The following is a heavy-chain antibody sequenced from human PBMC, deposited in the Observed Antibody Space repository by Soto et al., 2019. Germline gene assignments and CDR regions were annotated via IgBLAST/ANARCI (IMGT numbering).Heavy chain of an antibody. Sequence: ASVKVSCKXSGYTFTSYAMHWVRQAPGQRLEWMGWINAGNGNTKYSQKFQGRVTITRDTSASTAYMELSSLRSEDTAVYYCARDRCSGGSCYSGHDYWGQGTLVTVSS. D-gene: IGHD2-15*01. V-gene: IGHV1-3*01. CDR2: INAGNGNT. CDR3: ARDRCSGGSCYSGHDY. J-gene: IGHJ4*02. CDR1: GYTFTSYA.